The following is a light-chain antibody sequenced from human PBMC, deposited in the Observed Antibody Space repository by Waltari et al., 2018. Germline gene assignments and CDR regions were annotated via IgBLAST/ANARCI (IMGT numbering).Light chain of an antibody. Sequence: QSALTQPPSASGSPGHSVTISCTVTARDVGGFRFVSWYQQHPGKAPRLIIYDVIKLPSVVPVRFSGSKSGNTTSLTVSGLQPEDEADYFCCSFSGANNVLFGGGTKLTVL. V-gene: IGLV2-8*01. CDR3: CSFSGANNVL. CDR2: DVI. CDR1: ARDVGGFRF. J-gene: IGLJ2*01.